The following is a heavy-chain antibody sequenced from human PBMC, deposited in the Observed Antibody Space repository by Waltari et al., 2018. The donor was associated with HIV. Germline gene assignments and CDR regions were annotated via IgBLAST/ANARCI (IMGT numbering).Heavy chain of an antibody. CDR2: IKQDGSEK. CDR1: GLTFSSYW. J-gene: IGHJ6*02. V-gene: IGHV3-7*01. CDR3: ARDPYYYGMDV. Sequence: EVQLVESGGGLVQPGGSLRLSCAAPGLTFSSYWMSWVRQAPGKGLEWVANIKQDGSEKYYVDSVKGRFTISRDNAKNSLYLQMNSLRAEDTAVYYCARDPYYYGMDVWGQGTTVTVSS.